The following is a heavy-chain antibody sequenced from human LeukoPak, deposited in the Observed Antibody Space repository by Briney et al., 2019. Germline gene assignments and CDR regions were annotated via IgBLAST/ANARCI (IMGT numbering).Heavy chain of an antibody. CDR1: GGSISSYY. D-gene: IGHD3-3*01. Sequence: KTSETLSLTCTVSGGSISSYYWSWIRQPPGKGLEWIGYIYSSGNTNYNPSLKSRVTISVDTSKNQFSLMLTSVTAADTAVYYCARGVVITGLDYWGQGTLVTVSS. J-gene: IGHJ4*02. CDR3: ARGVVITGLDY. V-gene: IGHV4-59*01. CDR2: IYSSGNT.